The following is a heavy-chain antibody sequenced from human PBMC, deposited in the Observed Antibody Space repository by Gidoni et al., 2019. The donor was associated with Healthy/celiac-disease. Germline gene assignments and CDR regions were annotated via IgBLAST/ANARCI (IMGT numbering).Heavy chain of an antibody. V-gene: IGHV4-39*07. CDR3: ARDPPYYDSSGYDAFDI. D-gene: IGHD3-22*01. CDR1: GGSISSSSYY. J-gene: IGHJ3*02. Sequence: QLQLQESGPGLVKPSETLSLTCTVSGGSISSSSYYWGWIRQPPGKGLEWIGSIYYSGSTYYNPSLKSRVTISVDTSKNQFSLKLSSVTAADTAVYYCARDPPYYDSSGYDAFDIWGQGTMVTVSS. CDR2: IYYSGST.